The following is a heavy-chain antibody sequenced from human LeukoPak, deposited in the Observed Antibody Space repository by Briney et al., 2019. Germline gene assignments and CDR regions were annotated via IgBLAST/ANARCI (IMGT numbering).Heavy chain of an antibody. CDR3: AIDSGDHRVVY. CDR1: GVSIRSSSFY. CDR2: IYYDGSS. V-gene: IGHV4-39*01. Sequence: SETLSLTCTVSGVSIRSSSFYWGWIRQPPGKGLEWIGSIYYDGSSHHNPSLKSRVTISADTSKNQYSLRLSSVTAADTAVYYCAIDSGDHRVVYWGQGILVTVSS. D-gene: IGHD1-26*01. J-gene: IGHJ4*02.